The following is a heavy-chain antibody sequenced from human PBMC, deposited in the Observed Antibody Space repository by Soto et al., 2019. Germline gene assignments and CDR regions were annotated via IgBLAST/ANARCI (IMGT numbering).Heavy chain of an antibody. CDR3: ARHSTAAAGDNWFDP. D-gene: IGHD6-13*01. J-gene: IGHJ5*02. CDR2: IYPGDSDT. Sequence: AWQSLKISCKGSGYSFISYWIGWVRQMPGKGLEWMGIIYPGDSDTRYSPSFQGQVTISADKSISTAYLQWSSLKASDTAMYYCARHSTAAAGDNWFDPWGQGTLVTVSS. V-gene: IGHV5-51*01. CDR1: GYSFISYW.